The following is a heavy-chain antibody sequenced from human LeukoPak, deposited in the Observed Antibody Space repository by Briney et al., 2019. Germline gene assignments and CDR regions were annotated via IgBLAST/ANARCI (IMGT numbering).Heavy chain of an antibody. Sequence: PSETLSLTCTVSGGSVSSGSYYWSWIRQPPGKGLEWIGYIYYTGSTNYNPSLKSRVTISVDTSKNHLSLKLSSVTAADTAVYYCARHFSPRPTVTWDYWGQGTLVTVSS. J-gene: IGHJ4*02. CDR2: IYYTGST. D-gene: IGHD4-11*01. CDR3: ARHFSPRPTVTWDY. CDR1: GGSVSSGSYY. V-gene: IGHV4-61*03.